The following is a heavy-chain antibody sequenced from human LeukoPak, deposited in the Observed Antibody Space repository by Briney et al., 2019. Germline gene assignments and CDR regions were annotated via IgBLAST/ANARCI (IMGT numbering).Heavy chain of an antibody. CDR3: AREESSSWYYFDY. CDR1: GGSMSSYH. Sequence: SETLSLTCTVSGGSMSSYHWSWIRQPPGKGLEWIGYVYYSGSTYYNPSLKSRVSISLDTSKNQFSLKLSSVTAADTAVYYCAREESSSWYYFDYWGQGTLVTVSS. V-gene: IGHV4-59*01. CDR2: VYYSGST. J-gene: IGHJ4*02. D-gene: IGHD6-13*01.